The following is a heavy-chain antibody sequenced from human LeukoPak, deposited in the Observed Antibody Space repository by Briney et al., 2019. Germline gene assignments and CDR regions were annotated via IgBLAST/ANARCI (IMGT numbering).Heavy chain of an antibody. CDR1: GGSISSGSYY. J-gene: IGHJ4*02. D-gene: IGHD2-15*01. V-gene: IGHV4-39*07. CDR2: LSYTGST. Sequence: SEILSLTCTVSGGSISSGSYYWGWIRQPPGKGLEWIGSLSYTGSTYYNPSLKSRVTISPDTSKNQFSLKLSSVTAADTAVYYCAREGGTVLGFDYWGQGTLVTVSP. CDR3: AREGGTVLGFDY.